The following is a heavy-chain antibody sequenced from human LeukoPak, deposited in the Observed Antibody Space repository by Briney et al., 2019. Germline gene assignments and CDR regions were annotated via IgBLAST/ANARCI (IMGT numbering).Heavy chain of an antibody. J-gene: IGHJ5*02. V-gene: IGHV4-30-4*08. CDR3: ARERGRYCSSTSCRDPNWFDP. CDR2: IYYSGST. Sequence: SETLSLTCTVSGGSISSGDYYWSWIRQPPGKGLEWIRYIYYSGSTYYNPSLKSRVTISVDTSKNQFSLKLSSVTAADTAVYYCARERGRYCSSTSCRDPNWFDPWGQGTLVTVSS. D-gene: IGHD2-2*01. CDR1: GGSISSGDYY.